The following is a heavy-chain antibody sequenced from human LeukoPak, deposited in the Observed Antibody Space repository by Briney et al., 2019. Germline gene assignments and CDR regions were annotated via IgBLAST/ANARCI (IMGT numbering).Heavy chain of an antibody. Sequence: GGSLRLSCAASGFTVSSNYMSWVRQAPGKGLEWVSVIYSGVSTYYADSVKGRFTISRDNSKNTLYLQMNSLRAEDTAVYYCARYLIGRYDYIWGSSRHDAFDIWGQETMVTVSS. J-gene: IGHJ3*02. V-gene: IGHV3-53*01. D-gene: IGHD3-16*01. CDR1: GFTVSSNY. CDR3: ARYLIGRYDYIWGSSRHDAFDI. CDR2: IYSGVST.